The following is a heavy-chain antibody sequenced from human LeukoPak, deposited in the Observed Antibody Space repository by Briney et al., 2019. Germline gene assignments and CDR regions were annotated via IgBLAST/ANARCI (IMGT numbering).Heavy chain of an antibody. J-gene: IGHJ5*02. CDR3: ARGTMDIAMSFDP. Sequence: SETLSLTCAVYGGSFSGYYWSWIRQPPGKGLEWIGEINHSGSTNYNPSLKSRVTISVDTSKNQFSLKLSSVTAADTAVYYCARGTMDIAMSFDPWGQGTLVTVSS. CDR2: INHSGST. D-gene: IGHD5-18*01. V-gene: IGHV4-34*01. CDR1: GGSFSGYY.